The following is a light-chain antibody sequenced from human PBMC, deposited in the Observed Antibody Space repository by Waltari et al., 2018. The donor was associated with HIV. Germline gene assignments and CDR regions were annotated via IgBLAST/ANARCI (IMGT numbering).Light chain of an antibody. CDR2: EGS. J-gene: IGLJ2*01. CDR1: SSDVGSYNL. Sequence: QSALTQPASVSGSPGQSITISCTGTSSDVGSYNLVSWYQQHPGKAPKLMIYEGSKRPSGVSNRFSGSKSGNTASLTVSGLQAEDEADYYCCSYAGSSTLEVFGGGTKLNVL. V-gene: IGLV2-23*01. CDR3: CSYAGSSTLEV.